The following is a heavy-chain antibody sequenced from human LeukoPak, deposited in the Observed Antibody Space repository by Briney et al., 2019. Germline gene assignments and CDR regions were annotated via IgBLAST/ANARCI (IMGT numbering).Heavy chain of an antibody. J-gene: IGHJ4*02. V-gene: IGHV3-23*01. CDR3: AKESYSSSWDY. CDR1: GFTFSSYA. CDR2: ISGSGGST. D-gene: IGHD6-13*01. Sequence: PGGSLRLSCAASGFTFSSYAMSWVRQAPAKGLEWVSAISGSGGSTYHADSVKGGLTISRDNSKNTLYLQMNSLRVEDTAVYYCAKESYSSSWDYWGQGALVTVSS.